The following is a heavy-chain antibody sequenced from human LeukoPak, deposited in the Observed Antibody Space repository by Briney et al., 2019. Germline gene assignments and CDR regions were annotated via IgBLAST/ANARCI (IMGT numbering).Heavy chain of an antibody. J-gene: IGHJ4*02. CDR2: INPDSGGT. D-gene: IGHD5-24*01. CDR3: ARDRGDGYNAYFFDY. CDR1: GYIFNGYY. Sequence: GASVKVSCKASGYIFNGYYMHWVRQAPGQGLEWMGWINPDSGGTYQGRVTMTRDTSISTAYMELSRLRSDDTAVYFCARDRGDGYNAYFFDYWGQGTLVTVSS. V-gene: IGHV1-2*02.